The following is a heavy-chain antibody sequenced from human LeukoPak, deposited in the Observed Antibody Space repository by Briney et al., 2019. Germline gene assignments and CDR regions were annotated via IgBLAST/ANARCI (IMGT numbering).Heavy chain of an antibody. J-gene: IGHJ4*02. CDR2: IYYSGST. V-gene: IGHV4-30-4*07. Sequence: PSETLSLTCAVSGGSISSGGYSWSWIRQPPGTGLEWIGYIYYSGSTYYNPSLKSRVTISVDTSKNQFSLKLSSVTAADTAVYYCARGMTKIDYWGQGTLVTVSS. D-gene: IGHD4-11*01. CDR1: GGSISSGGYS. CDR3: ARGMTKIDY.